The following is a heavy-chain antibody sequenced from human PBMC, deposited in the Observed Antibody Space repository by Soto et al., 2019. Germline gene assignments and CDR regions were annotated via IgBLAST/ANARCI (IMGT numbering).Heavy chain of an antibody. J-gene: IGHJ6*02. CDR1: GFTVGSNY. Sequence: EVQLVESGGGLTQPGVSLRLSCAASGFTVGSNYMSWVRQAPGKGLEWVSVIYSEGTPYYADSVKGRFTISRENSINTLYLHMNNLRAEDTAVYYCAMSTYYDILTGSSYYYAMDVLGQGTTVTVSS. D-gene: IGHD3-9*01. CDR2: IYSEGTP. CDR3: AMSTYYDILTGSSYYYAMDV. V-gene: IGHV3-53*01.